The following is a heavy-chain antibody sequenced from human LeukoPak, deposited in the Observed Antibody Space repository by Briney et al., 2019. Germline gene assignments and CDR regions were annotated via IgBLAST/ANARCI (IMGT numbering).Heavy chain of an antibody. Sequence: GGSLRLSCAASGSTFSGYYMSWVRQAPGKGLEWVSYITPSGSTIYYADSVKGRFTISRDNAKNSLYLQMNSLRAEDTAVYFCAGRDVYNSAFWGQGTLVTVSS. CDR3: AGRDVYNSAF. J-gene: IGHJ4*02. D-gene: IGHD5-24*01. CDR1: GSTFSGYY. CDR2: ITPSGSTI. V-gene: IGHV3-11*01.